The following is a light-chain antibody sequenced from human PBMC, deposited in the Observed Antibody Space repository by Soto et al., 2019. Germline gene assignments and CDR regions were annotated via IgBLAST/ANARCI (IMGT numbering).Light chain of an antibody. V-gene: IGKV1-27*01. CDR2: AAS. J-gene: IGKJ4*01. CDR3: QKHSSVPFT. Sequence: DIQMTQSPSFLSASVGDRVTITCRASQGIRNSLAWYQHKPGKVPKLLIYAASTLYSGVSSRFSGSGSGTDFKLTIGSLQPEDVAVYYCQKHSSVPFTFGGGTKVEIK. CDR1: QGIRNS.